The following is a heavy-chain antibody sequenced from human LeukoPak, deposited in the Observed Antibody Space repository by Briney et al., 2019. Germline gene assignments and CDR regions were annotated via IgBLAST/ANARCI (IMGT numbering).Heavy chain of an antibody. D-gene: IGHD2/OR15-2a*01. Sequence: GGSLRLSCAPSGFMFSRRWMSWVRQAPGKGPEWVANIKQDGSERYYVGSVRGRFTISRDNAKNLLYLQMNSLRAEDTAVYYCARDGGHSTDFDYWGQGTLVTVSS. CDR2: IKQDGSER. CDR1: GFMFSRRW. J-gene: IGHJ4*02. V-gene: IGHV3-7*01. CDR3: ARDGGHSTDFDY.